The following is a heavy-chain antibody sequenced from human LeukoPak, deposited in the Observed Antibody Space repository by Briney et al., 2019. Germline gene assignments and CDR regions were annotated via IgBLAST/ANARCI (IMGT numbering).Heavy chain of an antibody. J-gene: IGHJ3*02. CDR1: GGSISSSSYY. Sequence: PSETLSLTCTVSGGSISSSSYYWGWIRQPPGKGLEWIGSIYTSGSTNYNPSLKSRVTMSVDTSKNQFSLKLSSVTAADTAVYYCARRQPTIFGVVSDAFDIWGQGTMVTVSS. CDR3: ARRQPTIFGVVSDAFDI. D-gene: IGHD3-3*01. CDR2: IYTSGST. V-gene: IGHV4-39*07.